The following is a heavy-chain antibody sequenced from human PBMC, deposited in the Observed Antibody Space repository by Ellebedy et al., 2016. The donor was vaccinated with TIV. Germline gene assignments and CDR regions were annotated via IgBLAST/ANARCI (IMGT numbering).Heavy chain of an antibody. J-gene: IGHJ2*01. V-gene: IGHV4-4*07. CDR2: IYTRGNT. CDR1: GGSISNSY. D-gene: IGHD6-19*01. CDR3: AREEGSGWYWYFDL. Sequence: MPSETLSLTCSVAGGSISNSYWSWIRQPAGKGLEWLGRIYTRGNTNYNPSLKSRVTMSVDTSKNQFSLKLRSATAADTAVYYCAREEGSGWYWYFDLWGRGTLVTVSS.